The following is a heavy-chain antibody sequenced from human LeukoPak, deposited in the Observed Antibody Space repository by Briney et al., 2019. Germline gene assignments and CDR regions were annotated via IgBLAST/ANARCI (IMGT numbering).Heavy chain of an antibody. V-gene: IGHV1-2*02. J-gene: IGHJ4*02. Sequence: GASVKVSCKASGYTFTGYYMHWVRQAPGQGLEWMGWINPNSGGTNYAQKFQGRVTMTRDTSISTAYMELSRLRSDDTAVYYCARDRFTYSSSWYPLDYWGQGTLVTVSS. CDR3: ARDRFTYSSSWYPLDY. CDR2: INPNSGGT. CDR1: GYTFTGYY. D-gene: IGHD6-13*01.